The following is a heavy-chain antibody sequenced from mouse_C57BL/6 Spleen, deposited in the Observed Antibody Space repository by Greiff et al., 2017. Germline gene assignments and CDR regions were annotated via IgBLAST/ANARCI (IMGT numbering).Heavy chain of an antibody. J-gene: IGHJ3*01. Sequence: QVQLQQPGAELVKPGASVKMSCKASGYTFTSYWITWVKQRPGQGLEWIGDIYPGSGSTNYNEKFKSKATLTVDTSSSTAYMQLSSLTSEDSAVYYCARPLANWDAFAYWGQGTLVTVSA. CDR1: GYTFTSYW. D-gene: IGHD4-1*01. CDR3: ARPLANWDAFAY. CDR2: IYPGSGST. V-gene: IGHV1-55*01.